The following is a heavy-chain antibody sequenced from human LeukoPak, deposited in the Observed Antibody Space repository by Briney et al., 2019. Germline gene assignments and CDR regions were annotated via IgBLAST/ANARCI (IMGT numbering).Heavy chain of an antibody. V-gene: IGHV3-21*01. CDR2: ITSDGRYK. J-gene: IGHJ4*02. Sequence: GGSLRLSCAASGFTFSNYNMNWVRQAPGKSLEWVSSITSDGRYKYYVDSVRGRFTISRDNDKNSLYLQMNSLRAEDTAVYYCARVGLRLDYWGQGTLVTVSS. CDR3: ARVGLRLDY. CDR1: GFTFSNYN.